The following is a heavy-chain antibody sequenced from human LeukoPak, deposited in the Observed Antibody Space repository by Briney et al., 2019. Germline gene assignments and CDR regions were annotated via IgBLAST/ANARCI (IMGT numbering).Heavy chain of an antibody. Sequence: SETLSLTCAVYGGSFSGYYWSWIRQPPGKGLEWIGEINHSGSTNYNPSLKSRVTISVDTSKNQFSLKLSSVTAADTVVYYCARGPPYIVVVTPIGFFHYWGQGTLVTVSS. CDR2: INHSGST. V-gene: IGHV4-34*01. CDR1: GGSFSGYY. J-gene: IGHJ4*02. D-gene: IGHD2-21*02. CDR3: ARGPPYIVVVTPIGFFHY.